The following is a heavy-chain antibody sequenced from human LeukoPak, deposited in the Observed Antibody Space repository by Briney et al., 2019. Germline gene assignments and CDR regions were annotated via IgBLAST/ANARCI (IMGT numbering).Heavy chain of an antibody. Sequence: KPSENLSLTCTVSGGSISSSSYYWGWVRQPPGKGLEGVGGIYYSGSTYYNPSLKSRVTISVDTSKNQFSLKLSSVTAADTAVYYCARHSITIFGVPPNWFDPWGQGTLVTVSS. V-gene: IGHV4-39*01. CDR1: GGSISSSSYY. CDR2: IYYSGST. CDR3: ARHSITIFGVPPNWFDP. J-gene: IGHJ5*02. D-gene: IGHD3-3*01.